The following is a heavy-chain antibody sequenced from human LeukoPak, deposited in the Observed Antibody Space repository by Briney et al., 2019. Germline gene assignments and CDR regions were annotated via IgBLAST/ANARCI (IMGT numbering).Heavy chain of an antibody. CDR1: GFTFSSYW. V-gene: IGHV3-74*01. D-gene: IGHD4-23*01. CDR2: INSDGSTT. J-gene: IGHJ4*02. CDR3: ARDDYGGRGEFDY. Sequence: GGSLRLSCAASGFTFSSYWMHWVRQAPGQGLVWVSRINSDGSTTTYADSVKGRFTISRDNAKNTLYLQMNSLRAEDTAVYYCARDDYGGRGEFDYWGQGTLVTVSS.